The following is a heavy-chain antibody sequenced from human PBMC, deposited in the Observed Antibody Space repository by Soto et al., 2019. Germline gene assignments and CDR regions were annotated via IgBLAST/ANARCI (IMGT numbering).Heavy chain of an antibody. CDR3: TTEVVVTAIRAYFDY. J-gene: IGHJ4*02. CDR1: GGSFSGYY. CDR2: IKSKTDGGTT. D-gene: IGHD2-21*02. Sequence: ETLSLTCAVYGGSFSGYYWSWIRQPPGKGLEWVGRIKSKTDGGTTDYAAPVKGRFTISRDDSKNTLYLQMNSLKTEDTAVYYCTTEVVVTAIRAYFDYWGQGTLVTVSS. V-gene: IGHV3-15*01.